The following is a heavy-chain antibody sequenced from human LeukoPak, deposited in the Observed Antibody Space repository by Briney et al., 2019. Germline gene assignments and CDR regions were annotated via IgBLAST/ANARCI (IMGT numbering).Heavy chain of an antibody. CDR1: GGTFSSYA. CDR3: ARVMAAASYNWFDP. D-gene: IGHD6-13*01. Sequence: SVKVSCKASGGTFSSYAISWVRQAPGQGLEWMGGIIPIFGTANYAQKFQGRVTITADESTSTAYMELSSLRSEDTAVYYCARVMAAASYNWFDPGGQGTLVTVSS. V-gene: IGHV1-69*13. J-gene: IGHJ5*02. CDR2: IIPIFGTA.